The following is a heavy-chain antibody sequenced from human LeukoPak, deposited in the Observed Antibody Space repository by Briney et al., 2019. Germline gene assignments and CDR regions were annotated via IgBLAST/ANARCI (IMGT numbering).Heavy chain of an antibody. CDR2: VYYSGTT. CDR1: GDSISSGAYY. D-gene: IGHD3-16*01. V-gene: IGHV4-31*03. CDR3: TRESRYDYVWATLDV. J-gene: IGHJ6*04. Sequence: PSETLSLTCTVSGDSISSGAYYWPWIRQNPGKGLEWLGYVYYSGTTYYNPSLKSRITISVDTSKNQFSLKLGSVTAADTAVYYCTRESRYDYVWATLDVWGKGTTVTVSS.